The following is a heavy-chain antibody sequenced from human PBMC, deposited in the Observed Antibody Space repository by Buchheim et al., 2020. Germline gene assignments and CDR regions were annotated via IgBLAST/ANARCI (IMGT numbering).Heavy chain of an antibody. J-gene: IGHJ4*02. CDR2: IKYDGSET. Sequence: EVQLVESGGGLVQPGGSLRLSCGASGFTFTSYWMTWVRQPPGKGLEWVANIKYDGSETFYGDSLRGRFTISRDNAKKSLFLQMNSLRAEDTAVYYCARVLGVDYPPDYWGQGTL. CDR3: ARVLGVDYPPDY. D-gene: IGHD4-11*01. V-gene: IGHV3-7*01. CDR1: GFTFTSYW.